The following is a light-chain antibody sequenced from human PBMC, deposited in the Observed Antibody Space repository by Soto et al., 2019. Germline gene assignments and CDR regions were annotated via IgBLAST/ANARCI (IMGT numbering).Light chain of an antibody. CDR3: SSYTSSKTWV. V-gene: IGLV2-14*01. CDR2: EVS. CDR1: SSDVGGYNY. Sequence: QSALTQPASVSGSPGQSITISCTGTSSDVGGYNYVSWYQQHPGRAPKLMIYEVSDRPSGVSNRFSGSKSGNTASLTISGLQDEDEADYYCSSYTSSKTWVFGGGTKLTVL. J-gene: IGLJ3*02.